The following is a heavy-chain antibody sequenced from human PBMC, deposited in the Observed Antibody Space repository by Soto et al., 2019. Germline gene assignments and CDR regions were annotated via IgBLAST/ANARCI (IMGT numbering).Heavy chain of an antibody. J-gene: IGHJ4*02. Sequence: ASVKVSCKASGGTFSSYAISWVRQAPGQGLEWMGGIIPIFGTANYAQKFQGRVTITADEPTSTAYSELSSLRSEDTAVYYCARDEGYCSGGSCYSAAGHFDYWGQGTLVTVSS. CDR3: ARDEGYCSGGSCYSAAGHFDY. CDR2: IIPIFGTA. CDR1: GGTFSSYA. D-gene: IGHD2-15*01. V-gene: IGHV1-69*13.